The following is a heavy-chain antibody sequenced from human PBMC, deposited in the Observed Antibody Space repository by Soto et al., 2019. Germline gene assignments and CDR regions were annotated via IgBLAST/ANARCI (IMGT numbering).Heavy chain of an antibody. Sequence: SXKVSCKASGYTXSSYGSDWVRQAPGQSLEWIGWINAANGDTKYSPKFQGRVTITSDTSASTAYMELSSLRSEYTAVYYCVRRHVSATGIDWFDPWGQGTLVTVSS. CDR2: INAANGDT. CDR1: GYTXSSYG. J-gene: IGHJ5*02. V-gene: IGHV1-3*01. CDR3: VRRHVSATGIDWFDP. D-gene: IGHD6-13*01.